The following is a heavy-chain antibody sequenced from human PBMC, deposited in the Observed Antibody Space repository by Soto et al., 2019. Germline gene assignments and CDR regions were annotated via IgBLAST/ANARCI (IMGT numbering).Heavy chain of an antibody. D-gene: IGHD3-10*01. J-gene: IGHJ6*03. CDR2: INWNGGST. CDR3: ARDIWISLWFGVRGYYYMDV. CDR1: GFTFDDYG. V-gene: IGHV3-20*01. Sequence: GGSLRLSCAASGFTFDDYGMSWVRQAPGKGKERVSGINWNGGSTGYAYSVNVRFTISRDNAKNSLYLQMNSLRAEDTDLYRCARDIWISLWFGVRGYYYMDVWGKGTTVTVAS.